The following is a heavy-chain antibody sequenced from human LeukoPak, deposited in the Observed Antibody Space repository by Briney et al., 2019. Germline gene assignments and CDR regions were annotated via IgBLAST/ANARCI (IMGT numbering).Heavy chain of an antibody. D-gene: IGHD7-27*01. CDR3: ARETGDAFDI. CDR1: GGSIRGWY. V-gene: IGHV4-59*01. J-gene: IGHJ3*02. Sequence: SETLSLTRTVSGGSIRGWYWSWIRQPPGKGLEWIGHIYDSGTTNYSPSLKSRVTISIDTSKNQFSLKLSSVTAADTAVYYCARETGDAFDIWGQGTMVTVSS. CDR2: IYDSGTT.